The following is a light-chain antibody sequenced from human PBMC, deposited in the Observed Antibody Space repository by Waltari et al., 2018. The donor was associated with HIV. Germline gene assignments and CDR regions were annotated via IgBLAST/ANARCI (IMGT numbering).Light chain of an antibody. J-gene: IGLJ2*01. CDR3: SSFAGNDFFV. Sequence: SASGSPGETVTLSCTGTSNDIGLYNYVSWFQQHPGKVPKLVMFEVSQRPSGVPDRFSGSKSGYTASLTVSGLQPDDEADYFCSSFAGNDFFVFGGGTRLTVL. CDR1: SNDIGLYNY. CDR2: EVS. V-gene: IGLV2-8*01.